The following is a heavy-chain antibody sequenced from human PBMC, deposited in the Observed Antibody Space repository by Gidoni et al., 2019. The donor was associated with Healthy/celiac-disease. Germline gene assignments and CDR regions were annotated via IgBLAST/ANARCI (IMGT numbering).Heavy chain of an antibody. CDR1: GFTFSSYA. Sequence: EVQLVESGGGLVQPGGSLRLSCSASGFTFSSYALHWVRQAPGKGLEYVSAISSNGGSTYYADSVKGRFTISRDNSKNTLYLQMSSLRAEDTAVYYCVKHIVVVVAATGAGAFDIWGQGTMVTVSS. J-gene: IGHJ3*02. V-gene: IGHV3-64D*06. CDR3: VKHIVVVVAATGAGAFDI. CDR2: ISSNGGST. D-gene: IGHD2-15*01.